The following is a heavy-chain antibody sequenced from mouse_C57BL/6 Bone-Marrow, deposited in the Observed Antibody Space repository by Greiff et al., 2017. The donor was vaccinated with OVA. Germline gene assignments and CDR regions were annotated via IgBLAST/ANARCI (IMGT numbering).Heavy chain of an antibody. D-gene: IGHD1-1*01. V-gene: IGHV1-42*01. CDR1: GYSFTGYY. Sequence: EVMLVESGPELVKPGASVKISCKASGYSFTGYYMNWVKQSPEKSLEWIGEINPSTGGTTYNQKFKAKATLTVDKSSSTAYMQLKSLTSEDSAVYYCARGGFYYGSSGYWYFDVWGTGTTVTVSS. CDR3: ARGGFYYGSSGYWYFDV. CDR2: INPSTGGT. J-gene: IGHJ1*03.